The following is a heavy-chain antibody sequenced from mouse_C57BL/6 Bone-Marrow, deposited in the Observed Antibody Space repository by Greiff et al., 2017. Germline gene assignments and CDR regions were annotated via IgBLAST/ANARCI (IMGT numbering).Heavy chain of an antibody. Sequence: EVQLQQSGAELVRPGASVKLSCTASGFNIKDDYMHWVKQRPEQGLEWIGWLDPENGDTEYASKFQGKATITADTSSNTAYLQLSSLTSEDTAVYYCTTEAMDYWGQGTSVTVSA. CDR1: GFNIKDDY. V-gene: IGHV14-4*01. CDR2: LDPENGDT. CDR3: TTEAMDY. J-gene: IGHJ4*01.